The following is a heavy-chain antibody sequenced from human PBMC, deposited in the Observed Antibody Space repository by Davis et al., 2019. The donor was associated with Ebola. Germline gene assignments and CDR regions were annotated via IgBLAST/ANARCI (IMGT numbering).Heavy chain of an antibody. J-gene: IGHJ4*02. Sequence: SETLSLTCAVSSGSISSGDYFWSWMRQPPGKDLEWIGYIFYTGNTYYNPSLESRDTISIDTSRNQFSLKLNSVTAADTAVYFCARQVVTNTWSSFHFDSWGRGTLVTVSS. D-gene: IGHD3-3*01. CDR2: IFYTGNT. CDR3: ARQVVTNTWSSFHFDS. V-gene: IGHV4-30-4*01. CDR1: SGSISSGDYF.